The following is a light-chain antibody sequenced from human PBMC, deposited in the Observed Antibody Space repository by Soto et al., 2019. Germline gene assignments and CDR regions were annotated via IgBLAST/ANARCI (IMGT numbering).Light chain of an antibody. CDR2: DVS. CDR1: RSDVGGYNY. CDR3: CSYAGTYTFV. V-gene: IGLV2-11*01. Sequence: QSALTQPRSVSGSPGQSVTISCTGTRSDVGGYNYVSWYQQHPGRAPKLMIYDVSKRPSGVPDRFSGSKSGNTASLAISGPQAEDEADYYCCSYAGTYTFVFGTGTKVTVL. J-gene: IGLJ1*01.